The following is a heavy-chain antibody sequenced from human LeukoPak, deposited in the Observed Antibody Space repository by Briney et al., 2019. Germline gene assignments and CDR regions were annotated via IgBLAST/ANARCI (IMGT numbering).Heavy chain of an antibody. CDR2: IGISSGNT. V-gene: IGHV3-48*01. Sequence: GGSLRLSCAASGFTFSSYSMNWVRQAPGKGLEWISYIGISSGNTKYADSVKGRFTISGDKAKNSLYLQMNSLRVEDTAVYYCARDTKYAFDNWGQGTQVTVSS. D-gene: IGHD2-2*01. CDR3: ARDTKYAFDN. J-gene: IGHJ4*02. CDR1: GFTFSSYS.